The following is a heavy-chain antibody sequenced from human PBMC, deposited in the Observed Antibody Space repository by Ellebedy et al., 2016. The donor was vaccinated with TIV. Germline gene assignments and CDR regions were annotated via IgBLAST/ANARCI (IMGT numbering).Heavy chain of an antibody. Sequence: AASVKVSCKASGGTFSSYAISWVRQAPGQGLEWMGWISAYNGNTNYAQKLQGRVTMTTDTSTSTAYMELRSLRSDDTAVYYCARADTEYSSGWWFDYWGQGTLVTVSS. CDR1: GGTFSSYA. J-gene: IGHJ4*02. CDR3: ARADTEYSSGWWFDY. V-gene: IGHV1-18*01. CDR2: ISAYNGNT. D-gene: IGHD6-19*01.